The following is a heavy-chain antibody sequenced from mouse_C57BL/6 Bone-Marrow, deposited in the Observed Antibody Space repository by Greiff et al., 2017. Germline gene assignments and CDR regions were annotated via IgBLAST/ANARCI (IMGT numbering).Heavy chain of an antibody. Sequence: QVQLQQPGAELVKPGASVKLSCKASGYTFTSYWMQWVKQRPGQGLEWIGEIDPSDSYTNYNQKLKGKATLTVDTSSSTAYMQLSSRTSEDSAVYYCARDGYEFAYWGQGTLVTVSA. D-gene: IGHD2-2*01. V-gene: IGHV1-50*01. J-gene: IGHJ3*01. CDR1: GYTFTSYW. CDR3: ARDGYEFAY. CDR2: IDPSDSYT.